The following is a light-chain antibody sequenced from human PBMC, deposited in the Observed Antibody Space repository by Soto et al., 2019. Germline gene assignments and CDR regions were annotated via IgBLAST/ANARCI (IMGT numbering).Light chain of an antibody. V-gene: IGKV3-15*01. CDR2: GAS. CDR3: QQFNNWPPT. Sequence: EIVMTQSPATLSVSPGERGTLSCRASQSVSYNLAWYRQKPGQAPRLLLFGASPRETGIPALFVCSGAGPACTRTIRSLQSEDVEVDDCQQFNNWPPTFGQGTKV. CDR1: QSVSYN. J-gene: IGKJ1*01.